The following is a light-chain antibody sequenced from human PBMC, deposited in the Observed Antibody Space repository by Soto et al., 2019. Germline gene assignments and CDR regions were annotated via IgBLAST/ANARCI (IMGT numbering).Light chain of an antibody. CDR2: GAS. CDR3: QQYGSSGT. Sequence: IVLTQSPVTLSLSQGKRATLSYRASQSVSNNYLAWYQQKPGKAPRLLIYGASNTATGIPDRLSGSGSGTDFTLTIRRLEPEDFAVYYCQQYGSSGTFGQGTKVDIK. V-gene: IGKV3-20*01. J-gene: IGKJ1*01. CDR1: QSVSNNY.